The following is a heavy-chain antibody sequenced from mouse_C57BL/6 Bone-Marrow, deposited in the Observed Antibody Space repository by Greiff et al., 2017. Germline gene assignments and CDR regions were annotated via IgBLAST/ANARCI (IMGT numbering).Heavy chain of an antibody. J-gene: IGHJ3*01. CDR3: AREGDGWGFAY. CDR1: GYTFTSYG. D-gene: IGHD2-3*01. V-gene: IGHV1-81*01. Sequence: VQLQQSGAELARPGASVKLSCTASGYTFTSYGISWVQQTTGQGLEWIGEIYPRSGNTYYNEKFKGKATLTEDNSSSTAYMELRSLTAEDSAVYFCAREGDGWGFAYGGQGTLVTVSA. CDR2: IYPRSGNT.